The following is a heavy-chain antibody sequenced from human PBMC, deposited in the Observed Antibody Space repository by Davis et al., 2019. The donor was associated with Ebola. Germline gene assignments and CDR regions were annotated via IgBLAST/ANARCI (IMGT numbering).Heavy chain of an antibody. D-gene: IGHD2-21*02. CDR3: ARDSDDYCFDY. CDR1: GFTFSSYW. J-gene: IGHJ4*02. Sequence: GESLKISCAASGFTFSSYWMSWVCQAPGKGLEWVANIKGDGSEKYYVDSMKGRFTISRDNAKNSLYLQMNSLRAEDTAVYYCARDSDDYCFDYWGQGTLVTVSS. CDR2: IKGDGSEK. V-gene: IGHV3-7*03.